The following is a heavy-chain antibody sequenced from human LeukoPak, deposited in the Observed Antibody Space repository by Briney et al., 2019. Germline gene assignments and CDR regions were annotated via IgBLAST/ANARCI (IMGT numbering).Heavy chain of an antibody. V-gene: IGHV4-59*01. CDR2: LSKSGNT. J-gene: IGHJ3*02. CDR1: VGSISSYY. CDR3: ARARYVNSFYAFDI. Sequence: PSETLSLTCTVSVGSISSYYWIWIRLPPGKGLKWIGYLSKSGNTNYSPSLKSRVTIFGDTSKNQFFLKLSSVTAADTAVYYCARARYVNSFYAFDIWGQGTLVTVSS. D-gene: IGHD3-9*01.